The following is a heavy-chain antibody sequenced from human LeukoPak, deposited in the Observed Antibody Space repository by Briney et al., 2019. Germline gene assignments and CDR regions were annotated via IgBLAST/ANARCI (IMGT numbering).Heavy chain of an antibody. J-gene: IGHJ4*02. CDR2: IRSSSTIV. CDR3: ATSRPHKYDRTICSFDY. D-gene: IGHD3-22*01. V-gene: IGHV3-48*04. CDR1: GFAFSTYS. Sequence: GGSLRLSCAASGFAFSTYSMNWVRQTPGKGLEWLSYIRSSSTIVYYADSVKGRFTVSRDNAKNSLYLQMNSLRVEDSAVYYCATSRPHKYDRTICSFDYWGQGTLVTVSS.